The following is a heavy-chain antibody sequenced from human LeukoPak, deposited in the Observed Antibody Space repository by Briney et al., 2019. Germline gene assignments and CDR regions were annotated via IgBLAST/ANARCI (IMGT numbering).Heavy chain of an antibody. CDR1: GGSISSYY. D-gene: IGHD3-22*01. CDR3: ASSSNYYDSSGYYPFDY. J-gene: IGHJ4*02. V-gene: IGHV4-4*07. Sequence: SETLSLTCTVSGGSISSYYWSWIRQPAGKGLEWIGRIYTSGSTSYNPSLKSRVTMSVDTSKNQFSLKLSSVTAADTAVYYCASSSNYYDSSGYYPFDYWGQGTLVTVSS. CDR2: IYTSGST.